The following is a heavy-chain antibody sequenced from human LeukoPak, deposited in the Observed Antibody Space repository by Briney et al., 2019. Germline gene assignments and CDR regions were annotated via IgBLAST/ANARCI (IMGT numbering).Heavy chain of an antibody. CDR2: ISSSGSTI. Sequence: GGSLRLSCAASGFTFSSYEMNWVRQAPGKGLERVSYISSSGSTIYYADSVKGRFTISRDNAKNSLYLQMNSLRAEDTAVYYCARCTTGRTFGSLREIKRSREIDYWGQGTLVTVSS. V-gene: IGHV3-48*03. CDR3: ARCTTGRTFGSLREIKRSREIDY. J-gene: IGHJ4*02. CDR1: GFTFSSYE. D-gene: IGHD1-1*01.